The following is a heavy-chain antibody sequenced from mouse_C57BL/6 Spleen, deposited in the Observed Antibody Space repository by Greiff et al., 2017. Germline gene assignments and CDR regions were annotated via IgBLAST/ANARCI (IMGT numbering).Heavy chain of an antibody. J-gene: IGHJ2*01. Sequence: ESGPGLVKPSQSLSLTCSVTGYSITSGYYWNWIRQFPGNKLEWMGYISYDGSNNYNPSLKNRISITRDTSKNQFFLKLNSVTTEDTATYYCARGGGTYFDYWGQGTTLTVSS. CDR2: ISYDGSN. V-gene: IGHV3-6*01. CDR1: GYSITSGYY. CDR3: ARGGGTYFDY. D-gene: IGHD4-1*01.